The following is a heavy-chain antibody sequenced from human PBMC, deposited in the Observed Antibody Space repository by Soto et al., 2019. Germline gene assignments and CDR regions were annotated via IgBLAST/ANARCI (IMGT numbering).Heavy chain of an antibody. V-gene: IGHV4-59*01. CDR3: ARGQSASWGYYYAVDV. CDR2: ISYSGST. Sequence: SETLSLTCRISGGSISSYYWNWIRQAPGKGLEWIGFISYSGSTNYNPALTSRVTISVDTSKDQISPRLNSVTAADTAVYYWARGQSASWGYYYAVDVWGQETTVTVCS. CDR1: GGSISSYY. D-gene: IGHD2-15*01. J-gene: IGHJ6*01.